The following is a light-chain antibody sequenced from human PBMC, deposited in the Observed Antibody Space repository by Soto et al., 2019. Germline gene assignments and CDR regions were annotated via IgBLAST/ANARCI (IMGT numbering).Light chain of an antibody. J-gene: IGKJ1*01. CDR1: QDIGKS. V-gene: IGKV1-27*01. CDR2: AAS. Sequence: DIQMTQSPSSLSASVGDRLTITCLASQDIGKSLAWYQQRPGKVPKPLIYAASTLHSGVPSRFSGGGSGTKFTLTISNVQPEDVATYYCQMYVTAPETFGQGTKVEIK. CDR3: QMYVTAPET.